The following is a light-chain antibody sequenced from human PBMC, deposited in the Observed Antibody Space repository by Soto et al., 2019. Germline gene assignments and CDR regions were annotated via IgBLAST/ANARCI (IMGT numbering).Light chain of an antibody. CDR2: SNN. CDR3: GSWDSSLSAYV. CDR1: SSNIGSNY. J-gene: IGLJ1*01. V-gene: IGLV1-47*02. Sequence: QSVLTQPPSASVTPGQRVTISCSGSSSNIGSNYVYWYQQLPGTAPKLLIYSNNQRPSGVPDRFSGSKSGTSATLGITGFQTGDEADYYCGSWDSSLSAYVFGTGTKVTVL.